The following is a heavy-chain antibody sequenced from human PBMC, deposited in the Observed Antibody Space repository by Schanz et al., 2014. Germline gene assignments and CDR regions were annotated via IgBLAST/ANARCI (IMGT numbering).Heavy chain of an antibody. J-gene: IGHJ3*02. Sequence: QGQLVQSGAEVKKPGASVKVSCKASGYIFGSHGITWVRQAPGQGLEWMGWISAYNGHTTYAQKFQGRVTMTRDTSTSTVYMELSSLRSEDTAVYFCARGPSTGAFDIWGQGTMVTVSS. CDR3: ARGPSTGAFDI. CDR1: GYIFGSHG. V-gene: IGHV1-18*01. CDR2: ISAYNGHT.